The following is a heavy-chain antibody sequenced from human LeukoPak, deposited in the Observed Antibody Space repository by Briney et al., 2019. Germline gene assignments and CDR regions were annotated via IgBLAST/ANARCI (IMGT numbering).Heavy chain of an antibody. V-gene: IGHV3-9*01. CDR3: AKGHTNLDPG. CDR1: GFTFDDYA. CDR2: ISWNSGSI. J-gene: IGHJ4*02. Sequence: GGSLRLSCAISGFTFDDYAMHWVRQAPGKGLEWVSGISWNSGSIGYADSVKGRFSISRDNGKNSLYLQMNSLRGEDTAIYYCAKGHTNLDPGGDQGALVIVSS. D-gene: IGHD1-1*01.